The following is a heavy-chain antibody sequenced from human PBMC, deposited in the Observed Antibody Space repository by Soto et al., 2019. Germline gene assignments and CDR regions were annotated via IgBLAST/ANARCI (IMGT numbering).Heavy chain of an antibody. Sequence: QVQLVQSGAEVKKPGASVKVSCKASGYIFTSYYLHWVRQAPGQGLEWMGWINPFDGSRMFAQSFQGRVTMTRDTSTSTVYMELSSLRSEDTAVYYCSSVDPGETSPFDHWGQGTLVTVSS. V-gene: IGHV1-46*03. CDR3: SSVDPGETSPFDH. CDR2: INPFDGSR. CDR1: GYIFTSYY. D-gene: IGHD3-10*01. J-gene: IGHJ4*02.